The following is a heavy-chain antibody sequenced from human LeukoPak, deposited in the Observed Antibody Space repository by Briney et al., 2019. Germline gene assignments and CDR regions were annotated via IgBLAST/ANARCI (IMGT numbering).Heavy chain of an antibody. V-gene: IGHV4-30-4*01. CDR3: ARQISDSKLGSFYY. CDR2: IYASDST. J-gene: IGHJ4*02. CDR1: GGSISSDYHY. D-gene: IGHD7-27*01. Sequence: SETLSLTYTVSGGSISSDYHYWSWLRQPPGKGLEWIVFIYASDSTHSPPSLRSRVTITKDASRNQFSLRLSSVTAADTAIYYCARQISDSKLGSFYYWGQGILVTVSP.